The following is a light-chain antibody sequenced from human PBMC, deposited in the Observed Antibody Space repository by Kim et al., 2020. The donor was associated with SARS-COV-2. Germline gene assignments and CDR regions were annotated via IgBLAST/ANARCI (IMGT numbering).Light chain of an antibody. V-gene: IGKV1-5*03. Sequence: LSASVGDRVTITCRASQSISSWLAWYQQKPGKAPKLLIYKASSLESGVPSRFSGSGSGTEFTLTISSLQPDDFATYYCQQYNSYSLFGQGTSWRS. J-gene: IGKJ2*01. CDR3: QQYNSYSL. CDR2: KAS. CDR1: QSISSW.